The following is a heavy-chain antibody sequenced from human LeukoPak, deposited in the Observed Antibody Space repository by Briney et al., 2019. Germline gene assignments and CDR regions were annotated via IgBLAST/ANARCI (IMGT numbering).Heavy chain of an antibody. J-gene: IGHJ6*03. D-gene: IGHD2-2*01. V-gene: IGHV4-61*01. CDR2: IYYSGST. CDR1: GYSISSGYY. Sequence: SETLSLTCTVSGYSISSGYYWSWIRQPPGKGLEWIGYIYYSGSTNYNPSLKSRVTISVDTSKNQFSLKLSSVTAADTAVYYCARVHSVSPAAISYYYYYMDVWGKGTTVTVS. CDR3: ARVHSVSPAAISYYYYYMDV.